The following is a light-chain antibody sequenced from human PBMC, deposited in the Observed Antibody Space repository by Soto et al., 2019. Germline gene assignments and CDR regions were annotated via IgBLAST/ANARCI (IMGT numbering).Light chain of an antibody. CDR2: GAS. CDR1: QSVSSTN. J-gene: IGKJ1*01. Sequence: EIVLTQSPGTLSLSPGERATLSCRASQSVSSTNLAWYQQKPGQAPRLLIYGASSRATGIPDRFSGSGSGADFTLTISRLEPEDFAVYYRQQYGNSLRTFGQGTKVEIK. CDR3: QQYGNSLRT. V-gene: IGKV3-20*01.